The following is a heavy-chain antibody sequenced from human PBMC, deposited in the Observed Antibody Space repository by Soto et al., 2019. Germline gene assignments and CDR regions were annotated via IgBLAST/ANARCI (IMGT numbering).Heavy chain of an antibody. J-gene: IGHJ4*02. CDR3: ARRKYLDY. V-gene: IGHV3-49*03. D-gene: IGHD6-6*01. Sequence: PGGSLRLSCTTSGFTFGDYAMSWFRQAPGKGLEWIGYIRSNTYGGTTEYAASVKGRFTISRDDSKRVAHLQMNSLETEVTAVYFCARRKYLDYWGQGTLVTVSS. CDR2: IRSNTYGGTT. CDR1: GFTFGDYA.